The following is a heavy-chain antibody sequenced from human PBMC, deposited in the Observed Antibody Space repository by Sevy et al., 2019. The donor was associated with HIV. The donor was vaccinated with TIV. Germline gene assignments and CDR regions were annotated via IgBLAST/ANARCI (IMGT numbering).Heavy chain of an antibody. V-gene: IGHV3-30-3*01. CDR1: GFTFSSYA. D-gene: IGHD6-6*01. J-gene: IGHJ4*02. Sequence: GSLRLSCAASGFTFSSYAMHWVRQAPGKGLEWVAVISYDGSNKYYADSVKGRFTISRDNSKNTLYLQMNSLRAEDTAVYYCARGGRKGQGGGIAARPKYWGQGTLVTVSS. CDR2: ISYDGSNK. CDR3: ARGGRKGQGGGIAARPKY.